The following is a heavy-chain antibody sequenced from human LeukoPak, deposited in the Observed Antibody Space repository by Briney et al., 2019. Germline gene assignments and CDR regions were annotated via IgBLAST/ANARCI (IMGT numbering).Heavy chain of an antibody. CDR2: ILSKSDGETT. CDR1: GFTFKNAW. Sequence: GGSLRLSCAASGFTFKNAWMNWVRQAPGKGLEWVGRILSKSDGETTDYAASVEGRFTISRDDSKNTLYLQMNSLRAEDTAVYYCAKYAPYYYDSSGFYWGQGTLVTVSS. J-gene: IGHJ4*02. CDR3: AKYAPYYYDSSGFY. D-gene: IGHD3-22*01. V-gene: IGHV3-15*07.